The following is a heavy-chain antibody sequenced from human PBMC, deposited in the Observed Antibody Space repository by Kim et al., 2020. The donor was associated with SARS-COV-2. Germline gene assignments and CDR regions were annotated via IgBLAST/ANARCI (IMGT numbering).Heavy chain of an antibody. J-gene: IGHJ6*02. CDR1: GGTFSSYA. Sequence: SVKVSCKASGGTFSSYAISWVRQAPGQGLEWMGRIIPILGIANYAQKFQGRVTITADKSTSKAYMELSSLRSEDTAVYYCARVVVVVAATPYYDYGMDVWGQGTTVTVSS. D-gene: IGHD2-15*01. CDR2: IIPILGIA. V-gene: IGHV1-69*04. CDR3: ARVVVVVAATPYYDYGMDV.